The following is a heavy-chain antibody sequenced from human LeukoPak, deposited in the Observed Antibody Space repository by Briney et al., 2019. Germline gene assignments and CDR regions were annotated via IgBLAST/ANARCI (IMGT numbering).Heavy chain of an antibody. D-gene: IGHD3-10*01. J-gene: IGHJ6*02. CDR1: GFTFNNYA. CDR2: IKQDGSEK. Sequence: GGSLRLSCAASGFTFNNYAMSWVRQAPGKGLEWVANIKQDGSEKYYVDSVKGRFTISRDNAKNSLYLQMNSLRAEDTAVYYCARSQQRITMVRGVSYYYYGMDVWGQGTTVTVSS. CDR3: ARSQQRITMVRGVSYYYYGMDV. V-gene: IGHV3-7*01.